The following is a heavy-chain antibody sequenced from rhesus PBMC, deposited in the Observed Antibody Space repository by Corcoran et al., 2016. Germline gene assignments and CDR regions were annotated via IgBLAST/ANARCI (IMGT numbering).Heavy chain of an antibody. D-gene: IGHD2-21*01. CDR3: ARDPLVVDGFDY. Sequence: QVQLQESGPGVVKPSETLSLTCAVSGGSISDSYRWSWIRQPPGKGLEWIGYIYGSSTITNYNPSLKSRVTISKDTSKNQFSLKLSSVTAADTAVYYCARDPLVVDGFDYWGQGVLVTVSS. V-gene: IGHV4S10*01. J-gene: IGHJ4*01. CDR2: IYGSSTIT. CDR1: GGSISDSYR.